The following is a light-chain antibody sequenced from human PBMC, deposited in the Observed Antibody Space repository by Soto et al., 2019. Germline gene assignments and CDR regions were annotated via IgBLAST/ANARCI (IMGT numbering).Light chain of an antibody. Sequence: DIQMTQSPSSLSASVGDSVTITCRASEDISIFLAWYHQRPGKAPNLLVYSAIALQSGVPSRFSGSGAGTHFTLTISGLQPEDFGTYYCQKYGGAPWTFGPGTKV. CDR1: EDISIF. CDR3: QKYGGAPWT. V-gene: IGKV1-27*01. J-gene: IGKJ1*01. CDR2: SAI.